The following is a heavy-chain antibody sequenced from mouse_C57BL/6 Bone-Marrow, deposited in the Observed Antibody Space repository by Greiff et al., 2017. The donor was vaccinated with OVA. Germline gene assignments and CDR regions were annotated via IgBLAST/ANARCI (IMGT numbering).Heavy chain of an antibody. J-gene: IGHJ4*01. Sequence: QVQLQQPGAELVKPGASVKMSCKASGYTFTSYWITWVKQRPGQGLEWIGDIYPGSGSTTYNEKFKSKATLTVDTSSSTAYMQLSSLTSEDSAVYYCATVGTYYAMDYWGQGTSVTVSS. CDR1: GYTFTSYW. D-gene: IGHD3-3*01. V-gene: IGHV1-55*01. CDR2: IYPGSGST. CDR3: ATVGTYYAMDY.